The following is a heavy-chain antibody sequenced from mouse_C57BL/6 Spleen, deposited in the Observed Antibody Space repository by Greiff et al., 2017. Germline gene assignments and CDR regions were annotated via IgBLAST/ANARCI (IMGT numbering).Heavy chain of an antibody. D-gene: IGHD1-1*01. Sequence: QVQLQQPGAELVMPGASVKLSCKASGYTFTSYWMHWVKQRPGQGLEWIGEIDPSDSYTNSNQKFKGKSTLTVDKSSSTAYMQLSSLTSEDSAVYYCARWGYYGSNWYFDVWGTGTTVTVSS. CDR3: ARWGYYGSNWYFDV. CDR1: GYTFTSYW. J-gene: IGHJ1*03. V-gene: IGHV1-69*01. CDR2: IDPSDSYT.